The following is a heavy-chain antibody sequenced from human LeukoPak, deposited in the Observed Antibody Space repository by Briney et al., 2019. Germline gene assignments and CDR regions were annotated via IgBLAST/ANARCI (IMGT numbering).Heavy chain of an antibody. Sequence: GGSLRLSCAASGFTFSTYAMSWVRQAPGKGLEWVSSISSSSSYIYYADSVKGRFTISRDNAKNSLYLQMNSLRAEDTAVYYCARGPSGTWFGELLGWFDPWGQGTLVTVSS. CDR2: ISSSSSYI. J-gene: IGHJ5*02. CDR3: ARGPSGTWFGELLGWFDP. D-gene: IGHD3-10*01. V-gene: IGHV3-21*01. CDR1: GFTFSTYA.